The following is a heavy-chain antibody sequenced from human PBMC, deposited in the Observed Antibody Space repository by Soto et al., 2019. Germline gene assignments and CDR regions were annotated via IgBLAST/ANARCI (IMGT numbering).Heavy chain of an antibody. J-gene: IGHJ5*02. CDR3: ARYLRVPGLAARLGNWFGP. CDR1: GGSFSGYY. CDR2: INHSGST. Sequence: SETLSLTCAVYGGSFSGYYCSWIRQPPGKELEWIGEINHSGSTNYNPSLKSRVNISVDTSKNQFSLWLRSVTSADTAVYYCARYLRVPGLAARLGNWFGPYRQRTLVTASS. V-gene: IGHV4-34*01. D-gene: IGHD6-6*01.